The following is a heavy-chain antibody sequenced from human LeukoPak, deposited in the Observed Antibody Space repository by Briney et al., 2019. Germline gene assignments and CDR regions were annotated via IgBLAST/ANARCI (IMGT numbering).Heavy chain of an antibody. CDR2: SSGSGGST. V-gene: IGHV3-23*01. CDR1: GFSFSDYA. J-gene: IGHJ4*02. CDR3: TTMEWAH. Sequence: SGGSLRLSCAASGFSFSDYAMTWVRQAPGKGLEWVSSSSGSGGSTYYADSVKGRFTISRDNSKSTLYLQMNGLRVEDTAVYYCTTMEWAHWGQGSLVTVSS. D-gene: IGHD5-18*01.